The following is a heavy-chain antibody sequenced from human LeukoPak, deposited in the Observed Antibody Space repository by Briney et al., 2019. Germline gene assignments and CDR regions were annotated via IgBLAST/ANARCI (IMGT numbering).Heavy chain of an antibody. CDR1: GFSFSSYD. Sequence: AGGSLRLSCAASGFSFSSYDMSWVRQAPGKGLEWVSAISGGTSNTYYADSVKGRFTISRDSSRNTVYLQKNSLRAEDTAVYYCARGGLGSGGYLYYSYYYGMDVRGQGTTVTVSS. D-gene: IGHD3-10*01. V-gene: IGHV3-23*01. CDR3: ARGGLGSGGYLYYSYYYGMDV. J-gene: IGHJ6*02. CDR2: ISGGTSNT.